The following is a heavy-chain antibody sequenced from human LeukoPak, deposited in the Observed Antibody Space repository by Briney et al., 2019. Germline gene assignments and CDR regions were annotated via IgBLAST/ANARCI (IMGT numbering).Heavy chain of an antibody. Sequence: SETLSLTCTVSGYSISSGYYWGWIRQPPGKGLEWIGSIYHSGSTYYNPSLKSRVTISVDTSKNRFSLKLSSVTAADTAVYYCARAGIVAAAGRGGADFDYWGQGTLVTVSS. CDR1: GYSISSGYY. J-gene: IGHJ4*02. CDR2: IYHSGST. CDR3: ARAGIVAAAGRGGADFDY. V-gene: IGHV4-38-2*02. D-gene: IGHD6-13*01.